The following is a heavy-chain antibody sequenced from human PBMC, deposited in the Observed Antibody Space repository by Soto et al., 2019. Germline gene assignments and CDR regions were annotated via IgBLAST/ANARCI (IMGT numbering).Heavy chain of an antibody. Sequence: ASVKVSCKASGYTFTSYYMHWVRQAPGQGLEWMGIINPSGGSTSYAQKFQGRVTMTRDTSTSTVYMELRSLRSDDTAVYYCARDRVITIFGVAPWAYYYYGMDVWGQGTTVTVSS. CDR2: INPSGGST. V-gene: IGHV1-46*01. J-gene: IGHJ6*02. CDR3: ARDRVITIFGVAPWAYYYYGMDV. D-gene: IGHD3-3*01. CDR1: GYTFTSYY.